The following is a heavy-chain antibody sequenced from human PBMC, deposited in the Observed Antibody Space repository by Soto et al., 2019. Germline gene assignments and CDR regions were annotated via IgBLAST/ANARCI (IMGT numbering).Heavy chain of an antibody. CDR3: ARDQDFWSGYTAGYYYYMDV. CDR2: ISSSGSTI. CDR1: GFTFSDYY. J-gene: IGHJ6*03. Sequence: PGGSLRLSCAASGFTFSDYYMSWIRQAPGKGLEWVSYISSSGSTIYYADSVKGRFTISRDNAKNSLYLQMNSLRAEDTAVYYFARDQDFWSGYTAGYYYYMDVWGKGTTVTVSS. D-gene: IGHD3-3*01. V-gene: IGHV3-11*01.